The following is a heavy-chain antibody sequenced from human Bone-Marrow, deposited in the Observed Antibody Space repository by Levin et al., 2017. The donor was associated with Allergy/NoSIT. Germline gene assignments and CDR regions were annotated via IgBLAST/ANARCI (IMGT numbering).Heavy chain of an antibody. CDR3: ARGELGSGYLFDY. CDR1: GYTFTSFD. Sequence: GESLKISCKTSGYTFTSFDINWVRQATGQGLEWMGWMYPNSDNAGYAQKFQGRVTMTRNTSISTAYMELSSMRSEDTAIYYCARGELGSGYLFDYWGQGTLVTVSS. CDR2: MYPNSDNA. V-gene: IGHV1-8*01. D-gene: IGHD5-12*01. J-gene: IGHJ4*02.